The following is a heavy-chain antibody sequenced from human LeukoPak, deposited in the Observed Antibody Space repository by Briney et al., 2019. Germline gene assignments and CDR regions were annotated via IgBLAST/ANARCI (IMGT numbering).Heavy chain of an antibody. CDR1: GGSFSGYY. CDR3: ARAGTGDRSAVFDS. Sequence: SETLSLTCAVYGGSFSGYYWNWIRQAPGKGLEWIGEINHAGGTNYNPSLKRRVIISVATSKNQFSLRLSSVTAADTAVYFCARAGTGDRSAVFDSWGQGALVTVSS. V-gene: IGHV4-34*01. CDR2: INHAGGT. J-gene: IGHJ4*02. D-gene: IGHD3-10*01.